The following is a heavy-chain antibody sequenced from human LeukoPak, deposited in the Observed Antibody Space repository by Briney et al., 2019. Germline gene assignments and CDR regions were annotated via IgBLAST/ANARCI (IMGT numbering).Heavy chain of an antibody. J-gene: IGHJ4*02. CDR1: GFTFSSYE. Sequence: GGSLRLSCAASGFTFSSYEMNWVRQAPGKGLEWVSAISGSGGSTYYADSVKGRFTISRDNSKNTLYLQMNSLRAEDTAVYYCAKGGITMIVVVTYFDYWGQGTLVTVSS. D-gene: IGHD3-22*01. CDR2: ISGSGGST. V-gene: IGHV3-23*01. CDR3: AKGGITMIVVVTYFDY.